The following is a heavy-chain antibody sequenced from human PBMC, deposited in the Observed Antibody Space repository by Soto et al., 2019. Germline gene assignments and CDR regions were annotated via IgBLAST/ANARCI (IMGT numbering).Heavy chain of an antibody. V-gene: IGHV3-23*01. Sequence: PGGSLRLSCGASGFTFSSYAMSWVRQAPGKGLEWVSTISGSGGSTYYADSVKGRFTISRDNSKNTLYLQMNSLRAEGTAVYYCAKDRQHLVLGYFDYWGQGTLVTVSS. D-gene: IGHD6-13*01. CDR3: AKDRQHLVLGYFDY. J-gene: IGHJ4*02. CDR2: ISGSGGST. CDR1: GFTFSSYA.